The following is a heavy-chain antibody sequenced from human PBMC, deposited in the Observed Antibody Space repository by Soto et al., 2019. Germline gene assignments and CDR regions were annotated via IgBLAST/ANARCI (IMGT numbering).Heavy chain of an antibody. CDR1: GFTFSSYG. J-gene: IGHJ6*02. Sequence: VGSLRLSCAASGFTFSSYGMHWVRQAPGKGLEWVAVISYDGSNKYYADSVKGRFTISRDNSKNTLYLQMNSLRAEDTAVYYCAKDDSMDVWGQGTTVTVS. V-gene: IGHV3-30*18. CDR2: ISYDGSNK. D-gene: IGHD2-21*02. CDR3: AKDDSMDV.